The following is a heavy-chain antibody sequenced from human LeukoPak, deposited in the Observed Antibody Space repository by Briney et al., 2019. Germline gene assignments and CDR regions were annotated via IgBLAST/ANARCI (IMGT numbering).Heavy chain of an antibody. V-gene: IGHV3-23*01. CDR1: GFTFSSYA. J-gene: IGHJ4*02. Sequence: GGSLRLSCAASGFTFSSYAMSWVRQAPGKGLEWVSAISGSGGSTYYADSVKGRFTISRDNSKNTLYLQMNSLRAEDTAVYYCAKVTYYYDSSGYYYMGYFDYCGQGTLVTVSS. CDR2: ISGSGGST. D-gene: IGHD3-22*01. CDR3: AKVTYYYDSSGYYYMGYFDY.